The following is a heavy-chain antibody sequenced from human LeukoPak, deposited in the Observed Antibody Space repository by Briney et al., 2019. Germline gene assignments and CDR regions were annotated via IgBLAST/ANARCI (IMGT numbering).Heavy chain of an antibody. CDR2: INTSGGTT. Sequence: GASVKVSCKASGYTFTSYYMHWVRQAPGQGLEWMGIINTSGGTTSYAQKFQGRVTMTRDTSTSTVYMELSSLRSEDTAVYYCARDPSVSGYSFGYFDYWGQGTLVTVSS. CDR1: GYTFTSYY. D-gene: IGHD5-18*01. CDR3: ARDPSVSGYSFGYFDY. J-gene: IGHJ4*02. V-gene: IGHV1-46*01.